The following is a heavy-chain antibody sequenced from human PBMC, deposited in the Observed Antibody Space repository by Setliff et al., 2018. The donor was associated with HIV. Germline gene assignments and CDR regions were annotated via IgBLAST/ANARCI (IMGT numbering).Heavy chain of an antibody. V-gene: IGHV4-31*03. J-gene: IGHJ3*02. CDR2: IYYSGIT. Sequence: SETLSLTCTVSGDSISSGGYYWSWIRQHPGKGLEWIGYIYYSGITYYNPSLKSRVTISVDTSKNQFSLNLTSVTAADTAVYYCARSKTFYDFWGGYYTHGAFKIWGLGTMVTVSS. CDR3: ARSKTFYDFWGGYYTHGAFKI. D-gene: IGHD3-3*01. CDR1: GDSISSGGYY.